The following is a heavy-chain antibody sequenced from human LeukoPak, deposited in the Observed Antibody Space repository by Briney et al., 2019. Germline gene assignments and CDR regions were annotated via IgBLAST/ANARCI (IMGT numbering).Heavy chain of an antibody. CDR3: ARTSFWESPVNWFDP. D-gene: IGHD3-16*01. J-gene: IGHJ5*02. V-gene: IGHV1-8*03. Sequence: GSVKVSCKASGYTFTSYDINWVRQATGQGLEWMGWMNPNSGNTGYAQKFQGRVTITRNTSISTAYMELSSLRSEDTAVYYCARTSFWESPVNWFDPWGQGTLVTVSS. CDR2: MNPNSGNT. CDR1: GYTFTSYD.